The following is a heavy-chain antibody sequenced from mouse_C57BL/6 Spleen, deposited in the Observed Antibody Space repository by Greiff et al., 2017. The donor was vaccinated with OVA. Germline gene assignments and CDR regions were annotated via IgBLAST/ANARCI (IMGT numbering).Heavy chain of an antibody. CDR1: GYTFTSYY. J-gene: IGHJ1*03. CDR3: ARDYGSSYEYFDV. CDR2: IDPEDGET. Sequence: EVQLQQPGAELVKPGASVKLSCKASGYTFTSYYMHWVKQRTEQGLEWIGRIDPEDGETKYAPKFQGKATITADTSSNTAYLQLSSLTSEDTAVYYCARDYGSSYEYFDVWGTGTTVTVSS. V-gene: IGHV14-2*01. D-gene: IGHD1-1*01.